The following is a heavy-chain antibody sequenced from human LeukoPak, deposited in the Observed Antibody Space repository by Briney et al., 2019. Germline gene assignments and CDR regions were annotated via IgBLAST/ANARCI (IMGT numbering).Heavy chain of an antibody. J-gene: IGHJ4*02. CDR2: IFYSGST. CDR1: GGSISSYY. CDR3: AGPYYGSGSYEIDY. D-gene: IGHD3-10*01. V-gene: IGHV4-59*08. Sequence: SETLSLTCTVSGGSISSYYWNWIRQPPGKGLEWIGYIFYSGSTNYNPSLKSRVTISVDTSKNQFSLKLSSVTAADTAVYYCAGPYYGSGSYEIDYWGQGTLVTVSS.